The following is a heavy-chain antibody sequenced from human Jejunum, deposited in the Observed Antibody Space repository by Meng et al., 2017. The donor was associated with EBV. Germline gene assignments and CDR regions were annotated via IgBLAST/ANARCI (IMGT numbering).Heavy chain of an antibody. J-gene: IGHJ4*02. CDR1: GGSISSSSYY. CDR3: ARQGPSGRTFDY. CDR2: YYNSGST. D-gene: IGHD1-26*01. Sequence: QLRESGPGRGNPSETLSLTCTVSGGSISSSSYYWGWIRQPPGKGLEWIGTYYNSGSTYYNPSLKSRVTISVDTSKNQFSLKLISVTAADTAAYYCARQGPSGRTFDYWGQGTLVTVSS. V-gene: IGHV4-39*01.